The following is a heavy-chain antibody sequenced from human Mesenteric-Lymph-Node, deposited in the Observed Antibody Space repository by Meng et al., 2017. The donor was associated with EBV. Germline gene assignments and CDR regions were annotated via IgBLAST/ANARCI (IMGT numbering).Heavy chain of an antibody. J-gene: IGHJ4*02. D-gene: IGHD1-26*01. CDR1: SYTFTSYG. V-gene: IGHV1-18*01. Sequence: QVQLVQSGPAVTQPGASVKVSCKASSYTFTSYGISWVRQDPGQGLEWSGWISAYNGDTKYAQKVQDRVTMTTDTSTSTVYMELRSLGSDDTAVYYCARDHGGKYYYWGQGTLVTVSS. CDR2: ISAYNGDT. CDR3: ARDHGGKYYY.